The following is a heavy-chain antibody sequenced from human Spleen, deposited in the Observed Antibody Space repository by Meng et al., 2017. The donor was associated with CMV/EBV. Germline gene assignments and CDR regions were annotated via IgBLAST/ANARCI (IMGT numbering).Heavy chain of an antibody. Sequence: GGSLRLSCAASGLTFRTYGMHWVRQAPGKGLEWVAFIRSDGSRKFYADSVEGRFGISRDNAKSTLYLQMNSLRAEDTAMYHCASGLSGTYYGSTFDIWGQGTMVTVSS. J-gene: IGHJ3*02. CDR2: IRSDGSRK. CDR3: ASGLSGTYYGSTFDI. D-gene: IGHD2-21*01. CDR1: GLTFRTYG. V-gene: IGHV3-30*02.